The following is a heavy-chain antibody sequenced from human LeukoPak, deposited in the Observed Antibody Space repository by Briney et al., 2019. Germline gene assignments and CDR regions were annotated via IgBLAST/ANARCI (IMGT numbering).Heavy chain of an antibody. J-gene: IGHJ6*02. Sequence: ASVKVSCTASGYTFTGYYMHWVRQAPGQGLEWMGWINPNSGGTNYAQTFQGRVTMTRDTSISTAYMELSRLRSDDTAVYYCARGRSGTYYYGMDVWGQGTTVTVSS. V-gene: IGHV1-2*02. CDR1: GYTFTGYY. CDR3: ARGRSGTYYYGMDV. CDR2: INPNSGGT.